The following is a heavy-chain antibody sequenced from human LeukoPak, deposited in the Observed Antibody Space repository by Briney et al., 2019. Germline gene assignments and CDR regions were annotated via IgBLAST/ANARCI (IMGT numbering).Heavy chain of an antibody. CDR2: IYHSGTT. V-gene: IGHV4-38-2*02. Sequence: PSETLSLTCTVSNYSITSGYYWGWIRQPPGKGPEWIGSIYHSGTTYYNPSLKSRVTISVDTSKNQFSLNLSSVTAADTAVYYCARVSRGYDILYWGQGTLVTVSS. D-gene: IGHD3-9*01. CDR1: NYSITSGYY. J-gene: IGHJ4*02. CDR3: ARVSRGYDILY.